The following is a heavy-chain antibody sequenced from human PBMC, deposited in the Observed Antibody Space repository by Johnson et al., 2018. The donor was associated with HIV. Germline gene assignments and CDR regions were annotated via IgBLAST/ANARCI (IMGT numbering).Heavy chain of an antibody. D-gene: IGHD6-13*01. J-gene: IGHJ3*02. CDR3: AKGIAAAGTGAFYI. CDR1: GFTFSSYA. CDR2: ISYDGSNK. V-gene: IGHV3-30*04. Sequence: VQLVESGGGVVQPGRSLRLSCAASGFTFSSYAMHWVRQAPGKGLAWVAVISYDGSNKYYADSVKGRFTISRDNSKNTLYLQMNSLRAEDTAVYYCAKGIAAAGTGAFYIWGQGTMVTVSS.